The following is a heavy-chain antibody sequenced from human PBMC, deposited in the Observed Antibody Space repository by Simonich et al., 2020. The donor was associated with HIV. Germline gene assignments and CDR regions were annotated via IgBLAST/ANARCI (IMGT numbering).Heavy chain of an antibody. V-gene: IGHV4-34*01. CDR3: ARRTGYDLDY. CDR1: GGSFSGYY. D-gene: IGHD5-12*01. CDR2: INHSGST. J-gene: IGHJ4*02. Sequence: QVHLQQWGAGLLKPSETLSLTCAVYGGSFSGYYWSWIRQPPGKGLEWIGEINHSGSTDYTPSLKSRVTISLDTSKNQFSLKLSSVTAADTALYYCARRTGYDLDYWGQGTLVTVSS.